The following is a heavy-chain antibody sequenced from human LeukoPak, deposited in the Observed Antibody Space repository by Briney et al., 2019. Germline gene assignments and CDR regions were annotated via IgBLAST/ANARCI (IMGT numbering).Heavy chain of an antibody. CDR3: ARDCGSHDAFVI. V-gene: IGHV3-21*01. Sequence: GGSLRLSCAASGFTFSSYNMYWVRLDPGKGLEWVSSISRSGSYIYYADSVKGRFTISRDNAKNSLFLQMNSLRGEDTAVFFCARDCGSHDAFVIWGQRTMVTVSS. CDR2: ISRSGSYI. J-gene: IGHJ3*02. D-gene: IGHD1-26*01. CDR1: GFTFSSYN.